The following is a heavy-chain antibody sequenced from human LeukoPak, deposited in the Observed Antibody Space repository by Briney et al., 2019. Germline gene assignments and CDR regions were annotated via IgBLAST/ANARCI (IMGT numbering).Heavy chain of an antibody. CDR1: GFTFSSYE. J-gene: IGHJ4*02. Sequence: GGSLRLSCAASGFTFSSYEMKWVRQAPGKGREWVSYISSSGSTIYYADSVKGRFTISRDNAKNSLYLQMNSLRAEDTAVYYCARDRRSSGWYPKLDYWGQGTLVTVSS. D-gene: IGHD6-19*01. V-gene: IGHV3-48*03. CDR3: ARDRRSSGWYPKLDY. CDR2: ISSSGSTI.